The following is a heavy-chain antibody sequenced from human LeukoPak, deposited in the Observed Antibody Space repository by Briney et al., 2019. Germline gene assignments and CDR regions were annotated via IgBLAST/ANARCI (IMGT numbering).Heavy chain of an antibody. CDR3: ARDTPNYYDSSGRDGDY. D-gene: IGHD3-22*01. V-gene: IGHV4-59*12. CDR1: GGSISSYY. CDR2: IYHSGST. Sequence: SETLSLTCTVSGGSISSYYWSWIRQPPGKGLEWIGSIYHSGSTYYNPSLKSRVTISVDTSKDQFSLKLSSVTAADTAVYYCARDTPNYYDSSGRDGDYWGQGTLVTVSS. J-gene: IGHJ4*02.